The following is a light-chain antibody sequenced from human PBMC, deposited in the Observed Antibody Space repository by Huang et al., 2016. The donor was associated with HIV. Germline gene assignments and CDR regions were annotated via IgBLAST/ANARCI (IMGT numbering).Light chain of an antibody. CDR2: GAS. V-gene: IGKV3-15*01. J-gene: IGKJ5*01. Sequence: IVMTQSPATLSVSPGERATLSCRASQRVSNSLAWYQHKPGQAPRLLIYGASTRATGIPARFSGIGSGTEFTLTISSLQSEDFAVYYCQQYYNWPPGATFGQGTRLEIK. CDR3: QQYYNWPPGAT. CDR1: QRVSNS.